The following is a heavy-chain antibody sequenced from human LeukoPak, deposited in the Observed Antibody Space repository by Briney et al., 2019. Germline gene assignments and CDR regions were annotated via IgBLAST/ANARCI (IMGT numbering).Heavy chain of an antibody. CDR2: IYYSGST. CDR1: GGSISSYY. Sequence: NASETLSLTCTASGGSISSYYWSWIRQPPGKGLEWIGYIYYSGSTNYNPSLKSRVTISVDTSKNQFSLKLSSVTAADTAVYYCARDPSGSSHWGQGTLVTVSS. D-gene: IGHD3-10*01. CDR3: ARDPSGSSH. J-gene: IGHJ4*02. V-gene: IGHV4-59*01.